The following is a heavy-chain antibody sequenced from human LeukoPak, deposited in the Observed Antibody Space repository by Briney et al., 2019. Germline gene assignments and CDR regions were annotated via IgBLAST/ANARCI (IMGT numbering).Heavy chain of an antibody. CDR3: ANPASLGY. Sequence: GGSLRLSCAAAGFSFSRYAMSWVRQAPGKGLEWVSAIIGSGGSTYYAGSVKGRFTISRDNSKNRLYLQMNSLRAEDTAVYYCANPASLGYWGQGTLVTVSS. V-gene: IGHV3-23*01. CDR2: IIGSGGST. CDR1: GFSFSRYA. J-gene: IGHJ4*01.